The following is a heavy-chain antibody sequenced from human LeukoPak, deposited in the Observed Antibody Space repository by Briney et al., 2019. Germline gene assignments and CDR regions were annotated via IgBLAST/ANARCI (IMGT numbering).Heavy chain of an antibody. CDR1: GYTFTNYA. D-gene: IGHD3-10*01. Sequence: ASVKVSCKTSGYTFTNYAINWVRQAPGQGLKWMGWINTNTGNPTYAQGFTGRFVFSLDTSVSTAYLQIGSLKAEDTAVYYCARDLVDYSGSGSYFDYWGQGTLVTVSS. J-gene: IGHJ4*02. CDR3: ARDLVDYSGSGSYFDY. CDR2: INTNTGNP. V-gene: IGHV7-4-1*01.